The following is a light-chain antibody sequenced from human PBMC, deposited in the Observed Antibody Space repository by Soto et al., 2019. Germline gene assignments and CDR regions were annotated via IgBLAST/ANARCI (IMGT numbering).Light chain of an antibody. CDR2: NTN. V-gene: IGLV7-46*01. Sequence: QAVVTQEPSLTVSPGGTVTLTCGSSTGAVTDTHYPFWFQQKPGQAPRTMIYNTNNKHSWTPARFSGSLLGGKAALTLSGAQPEDEAEYYCLLSYADARPWVFGGGTKVTVL. J-gene: IGLJ3*02. CDR3: LLSYADARPWV. CDR1: TGAVTDTHY.